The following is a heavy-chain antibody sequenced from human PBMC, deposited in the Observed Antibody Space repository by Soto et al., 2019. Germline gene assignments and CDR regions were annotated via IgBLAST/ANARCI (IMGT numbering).Heavy chain of an antibody. CDR3: ARVVDYYDGSGYYPYYFDY. CDR2: INPNSGGT. D-gene: IGHD3-22*01. J-gene: IGHJ4*02. V-gene: IGHV1-2*02. Sequence: ASLKVSCKASGYTFTGYYMHWVRQAPGQGLEWMGWINPNSGGTNYAQKFQGRVTMTRDTSISTAYMELSRLRSDDTAVYYCARVVDYYDGSGYYPYYFDYWGQGTLVTVSS. CDR1: GYTFTGYY.